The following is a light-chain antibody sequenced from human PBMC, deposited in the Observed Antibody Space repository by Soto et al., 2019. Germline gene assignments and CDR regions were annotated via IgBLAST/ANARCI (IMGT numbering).Light chain of an antibody. J-gene: IGKJ1*01. CDR3: QHYSADSPWT. V-gene: IGKV1-5*03. Sequence: DIQMTQSPSILYVSVGDRVTITCRASQSVSTWLAWFQQKPGKAPNVLIYKASRLESGVPSRFSGSGSGTEFTLTISNLQPDDFATYYCQHYSADSPWTFGQGTKVEVK. CDR1: QSVSTW. CDR2: KAS.